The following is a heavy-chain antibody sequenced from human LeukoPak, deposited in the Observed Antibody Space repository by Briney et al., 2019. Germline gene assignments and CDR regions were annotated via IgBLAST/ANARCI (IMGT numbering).Heavy chain of an antibody. V-gene: IGHV3-30*18. CDR3: AKDSHWILFDD. CDR2: ISHTESKE. D-gene: IGHD2-2*03. J-gene: IGHJ4*02. Sequence: GGSLRLSCVVSGFTVSSYHMTWVRQAPGKGLEWVALISHTESKEYYADSVKGRFTISRDNSKNTLYLQMNSLRDEDTAVYYCAKDSHWILFDDWGQGTLVTVSS. CDR1: GFTVSSYH.